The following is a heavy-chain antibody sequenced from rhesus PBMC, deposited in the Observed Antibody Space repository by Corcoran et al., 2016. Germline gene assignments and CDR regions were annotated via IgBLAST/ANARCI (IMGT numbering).Heavy chain of an antibody. CDR2: ISYDGSKK. J-gene: IGHJ1*01. D-gene: IGHD1-26*01. CDR3: ARENGYNWNYGDCEF. V-gene: IGHV3-54*02. Sequence: EVQLVESGGGLVQPGGSLRLSCAASGFTFSSYGMHWVRQAPGKELEWVAVISYDGSKKYYADSGKNRITISRDNSKNMLYRQMNKLKVEDTAVYYCARENGYNWNYGDCEFWGQGALVTVSS. CDR1: GFTFSSYG.